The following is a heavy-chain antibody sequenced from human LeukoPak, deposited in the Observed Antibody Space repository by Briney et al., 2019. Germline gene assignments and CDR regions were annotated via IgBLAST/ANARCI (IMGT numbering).Heavy chain of an antibody. CDR1: GFTFTTYN. V-gene: IGHV3-30*07. CDR2: VSYDGSSI. Sequence: GGSLRLSCATSGFTFTTYNVHWVRQAPGKGLEWVAVVSYDGSSIYYADSVKGRFTISRDNSRNTLSLQMNSLRAEDTAVYYCAKDVVSVATSWFDPWGQGTLVTVSS. J-gene: IGHJ5*02. CDR3: AKDVVSVATSWFDP. D-gene: IGHD5-12*01.